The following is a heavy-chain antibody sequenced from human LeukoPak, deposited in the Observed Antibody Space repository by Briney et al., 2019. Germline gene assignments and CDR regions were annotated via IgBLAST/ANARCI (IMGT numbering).Heavy chain of an antibody. Sequence: PGGSLRLSCVASGFTFSDHYMDWVRQAPGKGLEWVGRIRNKANSYITEYVASVKGRFTISRDDSKNSLSLQMNGLKTEDTAMYYCASNVDSGVDVWGQGKMVTVSS. D-gene: IGHD5-12*01. CDR2: IRNKANSYIT. CDR1: GFTFSDHY. CDR3: ASNVDSGVDV. V-gene: IGHV3-72*01. J-gene: IGHJ3*01.